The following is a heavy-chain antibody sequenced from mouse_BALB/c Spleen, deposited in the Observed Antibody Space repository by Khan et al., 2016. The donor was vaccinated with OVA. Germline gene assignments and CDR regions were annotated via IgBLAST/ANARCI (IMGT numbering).Heavy chain of an antibody. V-gene: IGHV2-6-1*01. CDR1: GFSLKNYG. D-gene: IGHD2-4*01. CDR2: MWNDGST. Sequence: QVQLKESGPGLVAPSQSLSLTCTISGFSLKNYGVHWVRQPPGQGLEWLVLMWNDGSTTYNSALNSRLTNSKDNSKSQVFLKMNSLQTDDTAMYFCARQPYYHYNIMDYWGQGTSVTVSS. J-gene: IGHJ4*01. CDR3: ARQPYYHYNIMDY.